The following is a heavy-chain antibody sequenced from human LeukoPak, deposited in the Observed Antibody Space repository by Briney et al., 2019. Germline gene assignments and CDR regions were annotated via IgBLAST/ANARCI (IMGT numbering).Heavy chain of an antibody. Sequence: ASVKVSCKASGYTFTSYAMNWVRQAPGQGLEWMGWINTNTGNPTYAQGFTGRFVFSLDTSVSTAYLQISSLKAEDTAAYYCARDLGSYDSSGADYWGQGTLVTVSS. CDR2: INTNTGNP. D-gene: IGHD3-22*01. CDR1: GYTFTSYA. V-gene: IGHV7-4-1*02. J-gene: IGHJ4*02. CDR3: ARDLGSYDSSGADY.